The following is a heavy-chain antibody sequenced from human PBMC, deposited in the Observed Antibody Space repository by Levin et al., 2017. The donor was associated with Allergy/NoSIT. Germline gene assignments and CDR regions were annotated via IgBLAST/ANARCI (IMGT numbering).Heavy chain of an antibody. CDR1: GGSISSSSYY. D-gene: IGHD5-12*01. Sequence: PSETLSLTCTVSGGSISSSSYYWGWIRQPPGKGLEWIGSIYYSGSTYYNPSLKSRVTISVDTSKNQFSLKLSSVTAADTAVYYCARRGVATINRLGAFDIWGQGTMVTVSS. V-gene: IGHV4-39*01. CDR3: ARRGVATINRLGAFDI. CDR2: IYYSGST. J-gene: IGHJ3*02.